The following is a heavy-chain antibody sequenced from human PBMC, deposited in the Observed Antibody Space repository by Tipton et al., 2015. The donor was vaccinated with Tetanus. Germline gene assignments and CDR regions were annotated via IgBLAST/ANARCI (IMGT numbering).Heavy chain of an antibody. Sequence: SLRLSCAASGFTFRNYWMHWVRQAPGKGLVWVSRLNGDGTSISYADSVKGRFTISRDNAKNTLYLQMNSLRAEDTAVYYCAREVADGYSGGWHLDLWGRGTLVTVSS. CDR1: GFTFRNYW. CDR2: LNGDGTSI. D-gene: IGHD5-12*01. CDR3: AREVADGYSGGWHLDL. V-gene: IGHV3-74*01. J-gene: IGHJ2*01.